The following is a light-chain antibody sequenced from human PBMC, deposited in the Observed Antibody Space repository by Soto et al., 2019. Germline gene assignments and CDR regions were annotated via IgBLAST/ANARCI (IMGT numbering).Light chain of an antibody. CDR1: SSDVGGYNY. V-gene: IGLV2-14*03. CDR2: DVS. J-gene: IGLJ1*01. CDR3: SSYTGSSTYV. Sequence: QSVLTQPASVSGSPGQAITISCTRTSSDVGGYNYVSWYQQHPGKAPKLMIYDVSNRPSGVSNRFSGSKSGNTASLTISGLQTEDESDYYCSSYTGSSTYVFGTGTKVTV.